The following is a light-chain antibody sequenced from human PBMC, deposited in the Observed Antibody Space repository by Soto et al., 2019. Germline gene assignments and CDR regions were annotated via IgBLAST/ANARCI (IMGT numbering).Light chain of an antibody. CDR3: SSFTSRFTFV. Sequence: QSVLTQPASVSGSPGQSIAISCTGTRSDVGAYNYVSWYQQHPGKAPKLMISEVTNRPSGVSDRSSGSKSGNTASLTISVLQAEDEADYYCSSFTSRFTFVLGTGTKFTVL. CDR2: EVT. J-gene: IGLJ1*01. CDR1: RSDVGAYNY. V-gene: IGLV2-14*01.